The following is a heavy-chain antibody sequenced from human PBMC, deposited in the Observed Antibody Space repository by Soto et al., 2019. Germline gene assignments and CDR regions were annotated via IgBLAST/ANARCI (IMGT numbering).Heavy chain of an antibody. CDR1: GFTFTSAT. D-gene: IGHD3-3*01. CDR3: AAADYDFWSGYYGP. CDR2: IAVGSGNT. J-gene: IGHJ5*02. Sequence: SVKVSCKTSGFTFTSATVQWVRQARGQRLEWIGWIAVGSGNTDYAQNFHERVTITRDMSTSAVYMELSSLTSDDTAVYYCAAADYDFWSGYYGPWGQGTLVTVSS. V-gene: IGHV1-58*01.